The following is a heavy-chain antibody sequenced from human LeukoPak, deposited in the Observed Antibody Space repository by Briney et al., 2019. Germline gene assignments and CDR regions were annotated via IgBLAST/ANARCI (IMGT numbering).Heavy chain of an antibody. CDR1: GFTFSSYG. J-gene: IGHJ6*03. CDR2: IRYGGSNK. D-gene: IGHD6-25*01. Sequence: GGSLRLSCAASGFTFSSYGMHWVRQAPGKGLEWVAFIRYGGSNKYYADSVKGRFTISRDNSKNTLYLQMNSLRAEDTAVYYCAKGGYSIAAYYYYYYMDVRGKGTTVTVSS. V-gene: IGHV3-30*02. CDR3: AKGGYSIAAYYYYYYMDV.